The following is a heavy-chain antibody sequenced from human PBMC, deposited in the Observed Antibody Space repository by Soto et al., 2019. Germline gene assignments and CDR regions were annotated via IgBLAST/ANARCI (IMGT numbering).Heavy chain of an antibody. V-gene: IGHV1-18*04. CDR1: GYTFKNYG. D-gene: IGHD3-3*01. CDR2: INPYTGDT. J-gene: IGHJ4*02. Sequence: GASVKVSCKASGYTFKNYGISWARQAPGQGLEWMGWINPYTGDTNYVQSLQGRVTMTTDTSTTTAYMELRGLKSDDTAVYYCARGPTTIFGIPATSSSDYWGQGTQVTVSP. CDR3: ARGPTTIFGIPATSSSDY.